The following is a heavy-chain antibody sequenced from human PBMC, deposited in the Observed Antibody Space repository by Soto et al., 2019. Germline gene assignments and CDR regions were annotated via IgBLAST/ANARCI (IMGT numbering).Heavy chain of an antibody. CDR3: ARDSGYYYDSSGYPRRGPNWFDP. CDR1: GYTFTSYA. D-gene: IGHD3-22*01. Sequence: GASVKVSCKASGYTFTSYAMHWVRQAPGQRLEWMGWINAGNGNTKYSQKFQGRVTITRDTSASTAYMELSSLRSEDTAVYYCARDSGYYYDSSGYPRRGPNWFDPWGQGTLVTVSS. CDR2: INAGNGNT. V-gene: IGHV1-3*01. J-gene: IGHJ5*02.